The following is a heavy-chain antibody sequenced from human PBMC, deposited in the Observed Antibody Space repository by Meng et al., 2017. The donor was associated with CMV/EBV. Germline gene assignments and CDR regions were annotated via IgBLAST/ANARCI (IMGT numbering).Heavy chain of an antibody. V-gene: IGHV3-15*01. CDR2: IKSKTDGGTT. D-gene: IGHD3-22*01. Sequence: GGSLRLSCAASGFTFSNAWMSWVRQAPGKGLEWVGRIKSKTDGGTTDYAAPVKGRFTISREDSKNTLYLQMNSLKTEDTAVYYCTTLYYYDSSGLNYWGQGTLVTVSS. J-gene: IGHJ4*02. CDR1: GFTFSNAW. CDR3: TTLYYYDSSGLNY.